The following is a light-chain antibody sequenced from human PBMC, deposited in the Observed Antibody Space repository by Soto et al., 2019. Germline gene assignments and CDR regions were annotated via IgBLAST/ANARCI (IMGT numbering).Light chain of an antibody. V-gene: IGKV3-15*01. J-gene: IGKJ5*01. CDR1: QSVSSN. CDR3: QQFRNWPRIT. Sequence: EIVMTQSPATLSVSPGERATLSCRASQSVSSNLAWYQQKPGQAPRLLIYGASTRATGIPARFSGSGSGTEFTLTISGLQSEDFAVYYCQQFRNWPRITFGQGTRLDIK. CDR2: GAS.